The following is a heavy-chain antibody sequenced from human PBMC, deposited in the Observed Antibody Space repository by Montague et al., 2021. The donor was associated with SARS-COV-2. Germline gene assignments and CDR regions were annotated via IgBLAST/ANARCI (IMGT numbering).Heavy chain of an antibody. V-gene: IGHV4-4*02. Sequence: SWVRQPPGKGLEWIGEIYHTGSTNFNPSLTSRVTISIDESKNQFSLKLRSVTAADTAIYYCVANGYYSLDFWGQGTLVTVSS. J-gene: IGHJ4*02. D-gene: IGHD3-22*01. CDR2: IYHTGST. CDR3: VANGYYSLDF.